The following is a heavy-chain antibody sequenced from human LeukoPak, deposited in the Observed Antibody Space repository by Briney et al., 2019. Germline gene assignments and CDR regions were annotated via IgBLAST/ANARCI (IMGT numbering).Heavy chain of an antibody. D-gene: IGHD4-17*01. J-gene: IGHJ4*02. Sequence: PVASVKVSCKASGGTFSSYAISWVRQAPGQGLEWMGGIIPIFGTANYAQKFQGRVTITADESTSTAYMELSSLRSEDTAVYYCARDPPGYLVPEKYGDYVPGDYWGQGTLVTVSS. CDR2: IIPIFGTA. CDR1: GGTFSSYA. CDR3: ARDPPGYLVPEKYGDYVPGDY. V-gene: IGHV1-69*13.